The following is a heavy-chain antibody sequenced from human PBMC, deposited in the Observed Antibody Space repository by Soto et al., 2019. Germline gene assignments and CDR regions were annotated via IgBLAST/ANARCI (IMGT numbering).Heavy chain of an antibody. D-gene: IGHD3-10*01. J-gene: IGHJ5*02. CDR3: ARDLPYAGLDP. Sequence: PSGTPSPTLTVSGGSLRRFYWGWVRQPPGKGLEWIGYIYYSGSTNYNPSLKSRVTISVDTSKNQFSLKLSSVTAADTAVYYCARDLPYAGLDPWGQGTLVTVSS. V-gene: IGHV4-59*01. CDR1: GGSLRRFY. CDR2: IYYSGST.